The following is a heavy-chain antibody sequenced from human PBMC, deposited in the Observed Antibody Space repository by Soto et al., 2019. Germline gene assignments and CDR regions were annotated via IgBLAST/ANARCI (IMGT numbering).Heavy chain of an antibody. J-gene: IGHJ4*02. V-gene: IGHV3-74*01. CDR1: GFTFSSYW. CDR2: INSDGSST. Sequence: GGSLRLSCAASGFTFSSYWMHWVRQAPGKGLVWVSRINSDGSSTSYADSVKGRFTISRDNAKNTLYLQMNSLRAEDTAVYYCARQFYYYDSSGYYHQFDYWGQGTLVTVSS. CDR3: ARQFYYYDSSGYYHQFDY. D-gene: IGHD3-22*01.